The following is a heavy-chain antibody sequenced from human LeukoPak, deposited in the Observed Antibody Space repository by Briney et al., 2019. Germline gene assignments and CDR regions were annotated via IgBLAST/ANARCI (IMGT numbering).Heavy chain of an antibody. CDR3: ARDPLVTSYYYYMDV. J-gene: IGHJ6*03. CDR1: GGSFSGYY. CDR2: INHSGST. D-gene: IGHD3-9*01. V-gene: IGHV4-34*01. Sequence: SETLSLTCAVYGGSFSGYYWSWIHQPPGKGLEWIGEINHSGSTNYNPSLKSRVTISVDTSKNQFSLKLSSVTAADTAVYYCARDPLVTSYYYYMDVWGKGTTVTVSS.